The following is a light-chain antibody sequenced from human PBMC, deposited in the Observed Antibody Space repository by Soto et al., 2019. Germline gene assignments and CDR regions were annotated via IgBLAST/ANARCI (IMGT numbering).Light chain of an antibody. CDR3: AAWDDSLNFVV. CDR2: SSN. Sequence: QPVLTQPPSASGTPGQRVTISCSGSNSNVGSNTVNWYQQLPGTAPKLLINSSNQRPSGVPDRFSGSKSGTSASLAISGLQSEDEADYYCAAWDDSLNFVVFGGGTQLTVL. V-gene: IGLV1-44*01. J-gene: IGLJ2*01. CDR1: NSNVGSNT.